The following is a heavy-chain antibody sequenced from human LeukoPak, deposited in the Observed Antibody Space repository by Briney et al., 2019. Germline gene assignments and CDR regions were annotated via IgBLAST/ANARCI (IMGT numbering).Heavy chain of an antibody. V-gene: IGHV3-48*03. CDR2: ISSSGSTI. CDR1: GFTVSSNH. Sequence: GGSLRLSCAASGFTVSSNHMSWVRQAPGKGLEWVSYISSSGSTIYYADSVKGRFTISRDNAKNSLYLQMNSLRAEDTAVYYCARVKLDKEGGYYYYGMDVWGQGTTVTVSS. CDR3: ARVKLDKEGGYYYYGMDV. J-gene: IGHJ6*02. D-gene: IGHD1-1*01.